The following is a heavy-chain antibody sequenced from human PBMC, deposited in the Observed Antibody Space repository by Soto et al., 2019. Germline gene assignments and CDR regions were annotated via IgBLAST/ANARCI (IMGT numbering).Heavy chain of an antibody. Sequence: QVQLQESGPGLVKPSGTLSLTCAVSGGSISSSNWWSWVRQPPGKGLEWIGEIYHSGSTNYNPSLKSLVDKSVDKSQNQFSLKLSAVTAADTAVYYCARGLYCISTSCYLGRWFDPWGQGTLVTVSS. CDR1: GGSISSSNW. CDR3: ARGLYCISTSCYLGRWFDP. V-gene: IGHV4-4*02. J-gene: IGHJ5*02. D-gene: IGHD2-2*01. CDR2: IYHSGST.